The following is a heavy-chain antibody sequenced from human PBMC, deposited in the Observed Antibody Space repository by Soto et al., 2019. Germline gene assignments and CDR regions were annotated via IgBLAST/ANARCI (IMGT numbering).Heavy chain of an antibody. CDR2: INHSGSA. J-gene: IGHJ4*02. CDR1: GGSFSGYI. CDR3: ARGLISGSHYSGGWYYFDS. Sequence: QVQLQQSGAGLLKPSETLSLTCDVYGGSFSGYIWTWIRQTPGKGLQWIGQINHSGSANYNPSLKSQGTISVHTSNSQCSLELSAVSAADTAVYYCARGLISGSHYSGGWYYFDSWGQGTQVTVSS. V-gene: IGHV4-34*01. D-gene: IGHD1-26*01.